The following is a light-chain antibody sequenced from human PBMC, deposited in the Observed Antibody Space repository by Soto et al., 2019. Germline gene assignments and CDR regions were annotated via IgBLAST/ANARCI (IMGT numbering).Light chain of an antibody. J-gene: IGKJ4*01. CDR3: QQIYTIPLT. CDR2: GGS. V-gene: IGKV1-39*01. Sequence: DIQMTQSPSSLSASVGDRVTITFLASQSISSFLNWYQQKPGKAPNLLIHGGSILQSGVPPRFSGGGGGTDFTLTISSLQPEDFASYYCQQIYTIPLTFGGGTKVDIK. CDR1: QSISSF.